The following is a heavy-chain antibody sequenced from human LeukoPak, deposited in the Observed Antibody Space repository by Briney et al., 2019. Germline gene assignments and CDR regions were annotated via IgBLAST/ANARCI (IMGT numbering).Heavy chain of an antibody. D-gene: IGHD4/OR15-4a*01. V-gene: IGHV3-30-3*01. Sequence: GGSLRLSCAASGFTFSSYAMHWVRQAPGKGLEWVAVISYDGSNKYYADSVKGRFTISRDNSKNTLYLQMNSLRAEETAVYYCARDGASPGPLRPFDPWGQGTLVTVSS. CDR3: ARDGASPGPLRPFDP. CDR1: GFTFSSYA. J-gene: IGHJ5*02. CDR2: ISYDGSNK.